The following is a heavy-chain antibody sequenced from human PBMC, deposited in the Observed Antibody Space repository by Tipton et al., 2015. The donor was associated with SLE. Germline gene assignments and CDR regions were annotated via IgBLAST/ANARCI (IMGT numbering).Heavy chain of an antibody. CDR3: ARGHGYYDSSGYSVDY. Sequence: QLVQSGAEVKKPGASVRVSCKASGYTFTGYYMHWVRQAPGQGLEWMGWINPNSGGTNYAQKFQGRVTMTRDTSISTAYMELSRLRSDDTAVYYCARGHGYYDSSGYSVDYWGQGTLVTVSS. CDR1: GYTFTGYY. V-gene: IGHV1-2*02. D-gene: IGHD3-22*01. CDR2: INPNSGGT. J-gene: IGHJ4*02.